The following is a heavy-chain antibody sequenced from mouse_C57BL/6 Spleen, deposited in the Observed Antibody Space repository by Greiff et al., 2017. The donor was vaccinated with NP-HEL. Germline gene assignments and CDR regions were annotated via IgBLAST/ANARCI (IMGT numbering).Heavy chain of an antibody. CDR1: GFTFSNYG. V-gene: IGHV5-6*02. Sequence: EVMLVESGGDLVKPGGSLKLSCAASGFTFSNYGMSWVRQTPDKRLEWVATISSGGSYTYYPDSVKGRFTISRDNAKNTLYLQMSSLKSEDTAMYYCARRNGNPYYFDDWGQGTTLTVSA. CDR3: ARRNGNPYYFDD. CDR2: ISSGGSYT. J-gene: IGHJ2*01. D-gene: IGHD2-1*01.